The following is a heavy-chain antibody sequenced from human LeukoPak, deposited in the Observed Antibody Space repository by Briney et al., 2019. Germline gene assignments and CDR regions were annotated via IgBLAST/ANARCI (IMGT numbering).Heavy chain of an antibody. Sequence: GGSLRLSCAASGFTFTTYAMNWVRQAPGKGLEWVSGIASGGNTYYADSVKGRFTISRDNSKNTLSLQMNSMRAGDTALYYCAKVQSSTGWYTFFDYWGQGALVTVSS. J-gene: IGHJ4*02. CDR1: GFTFTTYA. D-gene: IGHD6-19*01. CDR3: AKVQSSTGWYTFFDY. V-gene: IGHV3-23*01. CDR2: IASGGNT.